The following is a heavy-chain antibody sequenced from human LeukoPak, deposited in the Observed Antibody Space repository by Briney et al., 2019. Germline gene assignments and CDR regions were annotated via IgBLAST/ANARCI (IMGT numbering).Heavy chain of an antibody. CDR1: GFTFSSYG. Sequence: PGGSLRLSCAASGFTFSSYGMHWVRQAPGKGLEWVAVISYDGSNKYYADSVEGRFTISRDNSKNTLYLQMNSLRAEDTAVYYCAKRAVAGVSGDYWGQGTLVTVSS. V-gene: IGHV3-30*18. CDR3: AKRAVAGVSGDY. J-gene: IGHJ4*02. CDR2: ISYDGSNK. D-gene: IGHD6-19*01.